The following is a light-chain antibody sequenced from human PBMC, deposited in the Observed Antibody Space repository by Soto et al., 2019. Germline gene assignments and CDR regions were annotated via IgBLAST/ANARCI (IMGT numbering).Light chain of an antibody. Sequence: DIVMTQSPATLSVSPGERATLSCRASQSVSSNLAWYQQKPGQAPRLLIYGASTRATGIPARFSGSGSGTEFTLTISSLQSEDFAAYYCQQYYDWPITFGQGTRLEIK. J-gene: IGKJ5*01. CDR2: GAS. CDR1: QSVSSN. CDR3: QQYYDWPIT. V-gene: IGKV3-15*01.